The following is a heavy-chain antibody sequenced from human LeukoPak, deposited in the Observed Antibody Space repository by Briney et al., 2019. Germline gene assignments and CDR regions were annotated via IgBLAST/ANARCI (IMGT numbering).Heavy chain of an antibody. CDR2: INPNSGGT. V-gene: IGHV1-2*06. CDR1: GYTFTGYY. J-gene: IGHJ5*02. Sequence: ASVKVSCKASGYTFTGYYMHWVRQAPGQGLEWMGRINPNSGGTNYAQKFQSRVTMTRDTSISTAYMELSRLRSDDTAVYYCARELFPSIAVAGTAGRMDWFDPWGQGTLVTVSS. CDR3: ARELFPSIAVAGTAGRMDWFDP. D-gene: IGHD6-19*01.